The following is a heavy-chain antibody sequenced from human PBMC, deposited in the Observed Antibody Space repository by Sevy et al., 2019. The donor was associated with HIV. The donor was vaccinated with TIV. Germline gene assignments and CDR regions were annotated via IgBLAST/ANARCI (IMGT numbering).Heavy chain of an antibody. D-gene: IGHD2-21*02. CDR3: TRRGGTVVTPYYAMDV. CDR2: IRSKAKNYAT. V-gene: IGHV3-73*01. Sequence: GGSLRLSCAASGFTFGGSAMHWVRQASGKGLEWVGRIRSKAKNYATANAASVKGRFTISRDDSKNTAYLQMNSLKTEDTAVYYCTRRGGTVVTPYYAMDVWGQGTTVTVSS. CDR1: GFTFGGSA. J-gene: IGHJ6*02.